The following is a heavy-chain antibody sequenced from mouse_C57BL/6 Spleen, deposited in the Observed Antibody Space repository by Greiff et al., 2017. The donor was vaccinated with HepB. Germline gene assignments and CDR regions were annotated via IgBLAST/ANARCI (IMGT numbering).Heavy chain of an antibody. CDR2: TNPTNGRT. Sequence: QVQLQQSGAELVKAGASVKMSCKASGYTFTSYWMHWVKQRLGQGLEWFAETNPTNGRTYYNEKFKSKATLTVDKSSSTAYMLLSGPTFEDSAVYYCASIKKGVATYFDYWGQGTTLTVSS. CDR3: ASIKKGVATYFDY. CDR1: GYTFTSYW. D-gene: IGHD1-1*01. V-gene: IGHV1S81*02. J-gene: IGHJ2*01.